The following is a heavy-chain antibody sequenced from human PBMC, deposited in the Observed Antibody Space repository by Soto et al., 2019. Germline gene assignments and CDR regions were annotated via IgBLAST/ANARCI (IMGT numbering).Heavy chain of an antibody. D-gene: IGHD3-16*01. CDR1: GYTLTELS. J-gene: IGHJ6*02. Sequence: ASVKVSCKVSGYTLTELSMHWVRQAPGKGLEWMGGFDPEDGETIYAQKFQGRVTMTEDTSTDTAYMELSSLRSEDTAVYYCATRWGSNLKSRYGHYYYYGMDVWGQGTTVTVSS. CDR3: ATRWGSNLKSRYGHYYYYGMDV. V-gene: IGHV1-24*01. CDR2: FDPEDGET.